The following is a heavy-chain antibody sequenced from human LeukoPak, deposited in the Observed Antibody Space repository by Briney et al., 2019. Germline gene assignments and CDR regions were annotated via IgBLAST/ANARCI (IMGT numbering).Heavy chain of an antibody. V-gene: IGHV3-9*01. CDR3: ARDGGCSSTSCYSGYDSSGTG. CDR1: GFTFDDYA. Sequence: GGSLRLSCAASGFTFDDYAMHWVRQAPGKGLEWVSGISWNSGSIGYADSVKGRFTISRDNAKNSLYLQMNSLRAEDTAVYYCARDGGCSSTSCYSGYDSSGTGWGQGTLVTVSS. D-gene: IGHD2-2*02. J-gene: IGHJ4*02. CDR2: ISWNSGSI.